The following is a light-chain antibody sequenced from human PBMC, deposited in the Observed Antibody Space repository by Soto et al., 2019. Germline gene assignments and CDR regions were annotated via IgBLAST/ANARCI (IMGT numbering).Light chain of an antibody. J-gene: IGLJ1*01. CDR3: ISYTGSSTSYV. Sequence: QSALTQPASVSGSPGQSITISCTGTTSDFGFYNYVSWYQHHPGKAPKLLIYEVTNRHSGVSNRFSGSKSGNTASLTISGLQAEDEADYYCISYTGSSTSYVFGSGTKVTVL. V-gene: IGLV2-14*01. CDR2: EVT. CDR1: TSDFGFYNY.